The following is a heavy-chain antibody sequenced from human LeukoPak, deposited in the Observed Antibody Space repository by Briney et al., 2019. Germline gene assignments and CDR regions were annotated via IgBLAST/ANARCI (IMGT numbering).Heavy chain of an antibody. CDR3: ARDGCSSTSCFLDY. Sequence: SETLSLTCAVYGGSFSGYYWGWIRQPPGKGLEWIGEINHSGSTNYNPSLKSRVTISVDTSKNQFSLKLSSVTAADTAVYYCARDGCSSTSCFLDYWGQGTLVTVSS. CDR1: GGSFSGYY. D-gene: IGHD2-2*01. J-gene: IGHJ4*02. CDR2: INHSGST. V-gene: IGHV4-34*01.